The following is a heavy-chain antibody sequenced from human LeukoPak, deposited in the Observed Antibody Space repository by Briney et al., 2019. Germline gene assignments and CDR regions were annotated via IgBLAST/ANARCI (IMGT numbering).Heavy chain of an antibody. CDR3: ARGGITMIVVVITDFDY. CDR1: GFTFSSYE. CDR2: ISRSGSTM. D-gene: IGHD3-22*01. Sequence: GGSLRLSCAASGFTFSSYEMNWVRQAPGKGLEWVSYISRSGSTMYYADSVKGRFTISRDNAKNSLYLQMNSLRAEDTAVYYCARGGITMIVVVITDFDYWGQGTLVTVSS. V-gene: IGHV3-48*03. J-gene: IGHJ4*02.